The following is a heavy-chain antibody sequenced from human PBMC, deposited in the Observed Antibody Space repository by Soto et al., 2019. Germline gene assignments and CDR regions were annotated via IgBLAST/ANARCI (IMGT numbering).Heavy chain of an antibody. Sequence: SETLSLTCAVCGGSCSGYYWSWIRQPPGKGLEWIGYIYYSGSTNYNPSLKSRVTISVDTSKNQFSLKLSSVTAADTAVYYCARETYGSGSYGYFDYWGQGTLVTVSS. J-gene: IGHJ4*02. CDR2: IYYSGST. D-gene: IGHD3-10*01. CDR3: ARETYGSGSYGYFDY. V-gene: IGHV4-59*01. CDR1: GGSCSGYY.